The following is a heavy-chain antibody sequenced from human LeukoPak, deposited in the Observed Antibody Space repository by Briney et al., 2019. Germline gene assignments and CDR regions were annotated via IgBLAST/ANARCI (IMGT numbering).Heavy chain of an antibody. Sequence: GGSLRLSCAASGFTFSSYGMHWVRQAPGKGLECAAVIWYDGSNKYYADSVKGRFTISRDNSKNTLYLQMNSLRAEDTAVYYCARVVGLVPAATLDYWGQGTLVTVSS. V-gene: IGHV3-33*01. D-gene: IGHD2-2*01. CDR3: ARVVGLVPAATLDY. J-gene: IGHJ4*02. CDR1: GFTFSSYG. CDR2: IWYDGSNK.